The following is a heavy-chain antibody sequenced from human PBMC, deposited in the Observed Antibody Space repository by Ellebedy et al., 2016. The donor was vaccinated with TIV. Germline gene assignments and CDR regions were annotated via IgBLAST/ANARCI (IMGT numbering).Heavy chain of an antibody. D-gene: IGHD3-16*01. CDR2: FSGNGRDT. V-gene: IGHV3-43*01. Sequence: PGGSLRLSFAASGFTFRPYTIHWVLQAPGKSLEWVSLFSGNGRDTYYADSVKGRFTISRDNSKNSLYLQMNSLRNEDNELYYCAKEGGTMWFDAWGQGTLVIVSS. CDR3: AKEGGTMWFDA. J-gene: IGHJ5*02. CDR1: GFTFRPYT.